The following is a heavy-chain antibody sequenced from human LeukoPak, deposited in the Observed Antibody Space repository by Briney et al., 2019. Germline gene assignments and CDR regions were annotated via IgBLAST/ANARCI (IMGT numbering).Heavy chain of an antibody. CDR2: ISGSGGST. J-gene: IGHJ6*02. CDR1: GFTFNSYA. CDR3: ARNNGMDV. V-gene: IGHV3-23*01. Sequence: GGSLRLSCAASGFTFNSYAVSWVRQAPGKGLEWVSAISGSGGSTYYADSVKGRFTVSRDNSKNTLYLQMNSLRAEDTALYHCARNNGMDVWGQGTTVIVSS.